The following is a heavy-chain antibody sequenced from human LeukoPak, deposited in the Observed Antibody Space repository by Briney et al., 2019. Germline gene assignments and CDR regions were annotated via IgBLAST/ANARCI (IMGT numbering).Heavy chain of an antibody. CDR3: TRRPGDGGNDY. Sequence: GGSLRLSCAASGFIFSGSSIHWVRQASGKGLEGVGRIRSKTYNYVTTYAASVKGRFTISRDDSENRAYLQMNSLKGDDTAVYFCTRRPGDGGNDYWGQGTLVTVSS. CDR2: IRSKTYNYVT. V-gene: IGHV3-73*01. J-gene: IGHJ4*02. CDR1: GFIFSGSS. D-gene: IGHD7-27*01.